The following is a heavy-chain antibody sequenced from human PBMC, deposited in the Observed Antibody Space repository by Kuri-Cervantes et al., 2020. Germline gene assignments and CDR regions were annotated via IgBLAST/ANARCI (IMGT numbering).Heavy chain of an antibody. CDR1: GFTFSSYA. CDR3: ARDGIVVVPIAPSESHYYMDV. V-gene: IGHV3-21*03. Sequence: GESLKISCAASGFTFSSYAMSWVRQAPGKGLEWVSSISRSNNIYYADSVKGRFTIYRDNAKNSLYLQMNSLRADDTSVYYCARDGIVVVPIAPSESHYYMDVWGKGTTVTVSS. CDR2: ISRSNNI. J-gene: IGHJ6*03. D-gene: IGHD2-2*01.